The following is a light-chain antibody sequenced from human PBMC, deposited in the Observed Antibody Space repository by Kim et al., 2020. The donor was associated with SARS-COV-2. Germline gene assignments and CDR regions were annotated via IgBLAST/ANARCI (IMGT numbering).Light chain of an antibody. Sequence: PGKTASISCGGKNIGSKGVHWCQQKPGQAPVLVISYDSDRPSGIPERFSGSNSGNTATLTISRVEAGDEADYYCQVWDSTIDHRVVFGGGTQLTVL. CDR3: QVWDSTIDHRVV. CDR2: YDS. V-gene: IGLV3-21*04. J-gene: IGLJ3*02. CDR1: NIGSKG.